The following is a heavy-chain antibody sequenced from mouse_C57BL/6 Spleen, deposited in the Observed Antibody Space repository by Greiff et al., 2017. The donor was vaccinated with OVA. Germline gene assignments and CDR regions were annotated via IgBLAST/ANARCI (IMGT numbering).Heavy chain of an antibody. D-gene: IGHD2-5*01. J-gene: IGHJ1*03. V-gene: IGHV1-80*01. CDR2: IYPGDGDT. CDR1: GYAFRRYW. CDR3: ARRGAYYSNYGYFGV. Sequence: VTLLESGAELVKPGASVKISCKASGYAFRRYWMNWVKQRPGKGLEWIGPIYPGDGDTTSNGKFKGKATLTSDKSSSTAYMQLSSLTSEDSAVYFCARRGAYYSNYGYFGVWGTGTTVTVSS.